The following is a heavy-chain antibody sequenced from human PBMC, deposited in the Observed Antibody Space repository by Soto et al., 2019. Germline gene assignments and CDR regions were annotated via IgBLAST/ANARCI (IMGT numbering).Heavy chain of an antibody. D-gene: IGHD3-22*01. V-gene: IGHV3-72*01. CDR3: AILDFSSGYYYDY. Sequence: GGSLRLSCAASGFTFTDHYMDWVRQAPGKGLELVGRIRNKANSYTTVYAASVTVRFTISRDDSKSSVYLQMNSLKTEDTAVYYCAILDFSSGYYYDYWGQGTLVTVSS. CDR1: GFTFTDHY. J-gene: IGHJ4*02. CDR2: IRNKANSYTT.